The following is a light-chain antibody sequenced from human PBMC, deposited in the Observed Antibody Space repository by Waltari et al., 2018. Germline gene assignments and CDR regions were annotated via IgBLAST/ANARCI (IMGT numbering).Light chain of an antibody. V-gene: IGLV2-14*03. J-gene: IGLJ3*02. CDR2: DVS. CDR1: TNDIGAYNY. Sequence: QSALTQPASVSGSPGQSITISCTGTTNDIGAYNYVPWYQQHPGKAPKLIIYDVSNRPSGVSTRFSGSKSGNTASLTISGLQAEDETDYYCSSYTSSVTVVFGGGTKLTVL. CDR3: SSYTSSVTVV.